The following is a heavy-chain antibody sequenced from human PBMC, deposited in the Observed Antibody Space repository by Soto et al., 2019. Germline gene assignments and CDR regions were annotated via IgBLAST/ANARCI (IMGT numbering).Heavy chain of an antibody. J-gene: IGHJ4*02. CDR3: ARGTHQTAAGYYFDY. CDR2: IYFSGST. D-gene: IGHD6-13*01. Sequence: QVQLQESGPGLVKPSQTLSLTCTVSGGSISSGDYYWSWIRQPPGKGLEWIGYIYFSGSTYYNPSLKSRVTISVDTSKNQLSLKLSSVTAADTAVYYCARGTHQTAAGYYFDYWGQGTLVTVSS. CDR1: GGSISSGDYY. V-gene: IGHV4-30-4*01.